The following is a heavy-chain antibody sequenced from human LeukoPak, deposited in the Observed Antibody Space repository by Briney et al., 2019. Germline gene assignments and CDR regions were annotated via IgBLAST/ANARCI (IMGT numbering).Heavy chain of an antibody. CDR2: FDPEDGET. J-gene: IGHJ5*02. Sequence: ASVKVSCKVSGYTLTELSMHWVRQAPGKGLERMGGFDPEDGETIYAQKFQGRVTMTEDTSTDTAYMELSSLRSEDTAVYYCATIPFTMVRGVIGGYNWFDPWGQGTLVTVSS. D-gene: IGHD3-10*01. CDR1: GYTLTELS. CDR3: ATIPFTMVRGVIGGYNWFDP. V-gene: IGHV1-24*01.